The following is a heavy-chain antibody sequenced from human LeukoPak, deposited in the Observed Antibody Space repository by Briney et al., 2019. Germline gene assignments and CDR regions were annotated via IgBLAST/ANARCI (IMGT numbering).Heavy chain of an antibody. J-gene: IGHJ4*02. CDR1: GFTVSKNY. CDR3: ARDRDSSSWFGY. D-gene: IGHD6-13*01. CDR2: IYSGGST. Sequence: GGSLRLSCAASGFTVSKNYMGWVRQAPGKGLEWVSVIYSGGSTNYADSVKGRFSISRDNSKNTLYLQMNSLRVEDTAVYYCARDRDSSSWFGYWGQGTLVTVSS. V-gene: IGHV3-53*01.